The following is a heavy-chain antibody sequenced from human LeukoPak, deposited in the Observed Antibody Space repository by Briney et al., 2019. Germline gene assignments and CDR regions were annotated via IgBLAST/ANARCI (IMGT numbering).Heavy chain of an antibody. Sequence: SETLSLTCTVSGYSISGGYYWGWIRQPPGKGLEWIGSIYHSGSTYYNPSLKSRVTISVDTSKNQFSLKLSSVTAADTAVYYCARGSGWDFDYWGQGTLVTVSS. D-gene: IGHD6-19*01. J-gene: IGHJ4*02. CDR3: ARGSGWDFDY. CDR1: GYSISGGYY. CDR2: IYHSGST. V-gene: IGHV4-38-2*02.